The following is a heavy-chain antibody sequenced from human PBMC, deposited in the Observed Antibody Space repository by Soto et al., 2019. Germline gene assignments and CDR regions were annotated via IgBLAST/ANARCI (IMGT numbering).Heavy chain of an antibody. J-gene: IGHJ4*02. CDR1: GYSFTTYW. CDR2: IYPGDSDT. Sequence: EVQLVQSGAEVKKPGESLKISCQGFGYSFTTYWIAWVRQMPGKGLEWMGIIYPGDSDTRYSPVFQGQVTISDDKSISTAYLQWSSLKASDTAMYYCARREGSGRYQHFDYWGQGTLVTVSS. D-gene: IGHD3-10*01. CDR3: ARREGSGRYQHFDY. V-gene: IGHV5-51*03.